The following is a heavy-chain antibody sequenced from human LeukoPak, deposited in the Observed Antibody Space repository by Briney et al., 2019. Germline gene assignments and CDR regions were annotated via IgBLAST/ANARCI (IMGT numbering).Heavy chain of an antibody. Sequence: PGGSLRLSCAASGFTFSSYAMHWVRQAPGKGLEWVAVISYDGSNKYYADSVKGRFTISRDNSKNTLYLQMNSLRAEDTAVYYCARGGDYYGSGSYWGNDYWGQGTLVTVSS. CDR1: GFTFSSYA. CDR3: ARGGDYYGSGSYWGNDY. D-gene: IGHD3-10*01. J-gene: IGHJ4*02. V-gene: IGHV3-30-3*01. CDR2: ISYDGSNK.